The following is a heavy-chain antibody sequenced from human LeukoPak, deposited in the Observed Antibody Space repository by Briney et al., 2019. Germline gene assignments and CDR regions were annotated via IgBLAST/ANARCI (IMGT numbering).Heavy chain of an antibody. CDR3: ARDGYCSGGSCYGESFDI. J-gene: IGHJ3*02. CDR1: GGSFSGYY. D-gene: IGHD2-15*01. CDR2: INHSGST. V-gene: IGHV4-34*01. Sequence: SETLSPTCAVYGGSFSGYYWSWIRQPPGKGLEWIGEINHSGSTNYNPSLKSRVTISVDTSKNQFSLKLSSVTAADTAVYYCARDGYCSGGSCYGESFDIWGQGTMVTVSS.